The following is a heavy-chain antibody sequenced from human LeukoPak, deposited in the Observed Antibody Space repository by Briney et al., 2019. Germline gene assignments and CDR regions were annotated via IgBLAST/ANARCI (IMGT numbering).Heavy chain of an antibody. CDR1: GGTFSSYA. CDR2: IIPIFGTA. J-gene: IGHJ4*02. Sequence: GASVKVSCKASGGTFSSYAISWVRQAPGQGLEWMGGIIPIFGTANYAQKFQGRVTITADESTSTAYMELSSLRSEDAAVYYCARDRDSSGYYGPGYWGQGTLVTVSS. D-gene: IGHD3-22*01. CDR3: ARDRDSSGYYGPGY. V-gene: IGHV1-69*13.